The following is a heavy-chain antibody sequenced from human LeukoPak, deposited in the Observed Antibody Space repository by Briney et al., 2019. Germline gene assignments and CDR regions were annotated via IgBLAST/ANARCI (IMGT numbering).Heavy chain of an antibody. Sequence: PGGSLRLSCAASGFTFSSYGMSWVRQAPGKGLEWDSAISGSGGSTYYADSVKGRFTISRDNSKNTLYLQMNSLRAEDTAVYYCAKDVSYYYGSGRTDYWGQGTLVTVSS. CDR2: ISGSGGST. J-gene: IGHJ4*02. CDR1: GFTFSSYG. D-gene: IGHD3-10*01. V-gene: IGHV3-23*01. CDR3: AKDVSYYYGSGRTDY.